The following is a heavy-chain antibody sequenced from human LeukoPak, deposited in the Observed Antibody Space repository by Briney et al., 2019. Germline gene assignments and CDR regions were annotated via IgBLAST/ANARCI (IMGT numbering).Heavy chain of an antibody. Sequence: GGSLRPSCATSGFIFSTYALSWVRQAPGKGLEWASSISGSGGSTYHADSVKGRFTISRDSSKNTLYLQMNSLRAEDTAIYYCARVIRAAPGKGYFDYWGQGTLVTVSS. J-gene: IGHJ4*02. V-gene: IGHV3-23*01. CDR2: ISGSGGST. D-gene: IGHD6-13*01. CDR1: GFIFSTYA. CDR3: ARVIRAAPGKGYFDY.